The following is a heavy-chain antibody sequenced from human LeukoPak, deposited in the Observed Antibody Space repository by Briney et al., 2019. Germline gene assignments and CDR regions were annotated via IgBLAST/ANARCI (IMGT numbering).Heavy chain of an antibody. CDR1: GYTFTSYY. CDR2: INPSGGST. CDR3: ASSITMIVVAFDY. Sequence: ASVKVSCKASGYTFTSYYMHWVRQAPGQGLEWMGIINPSGGSTSYAQKLQGRVTMTRDTSTSTVYMELSSLRSEDTAVYFCASSITMIVVAFDYWGQGTLVTVSS. V-gene: IGHV1-46*01. D-gene: IGHD3-22*01. J-gene: IGHJ4*02.